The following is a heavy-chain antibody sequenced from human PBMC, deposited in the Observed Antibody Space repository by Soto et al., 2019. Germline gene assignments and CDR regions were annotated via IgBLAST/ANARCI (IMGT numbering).Heavy chain of an antibody. Sequence: QVQLVQSGAEVKKPGASVKVSCKASGYTFTSYGISWVRQAPGQGLEWMGWISAYNGNTNYAQKLQGRVTMTTDTSTSTAYMELRSLRSDATAVYYCARDPYYDYIWGSYRGGFWFDPWGQGTLVTVSS. CDR2: ISAYNGNT. CDR1: GYTFTSYG. V-gene: IGHV1-18*01. J-gene: IGHJ5*02. D-gene: IGHD3-16*02. CDR3: ARDPYYDYIWGSYRGGFWFDP.